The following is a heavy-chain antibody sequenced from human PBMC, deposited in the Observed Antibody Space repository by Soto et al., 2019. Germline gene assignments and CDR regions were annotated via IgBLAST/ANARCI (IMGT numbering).Heavy chain of an antibody. CDR2: IYTSGST. CDR1: GGSISSYY. J-gene: IGHJ6*02. D-gene: IGHD3-10*01. CDR3: ARDRRRIPMVRGPPYYYYYGMDV. V-gene: IGHV4-4*07. Sequence: SETLSLTCTVSGGSISSYYWSWIRQPAGKGLEWIGRIYTSGSTNYNPSLKSRVTMSVDTSKNQFSLKLSSVTAADTAVYYCARDRRRIPMVRGPPYYYYYGMDVWGQGTTVTVSS.